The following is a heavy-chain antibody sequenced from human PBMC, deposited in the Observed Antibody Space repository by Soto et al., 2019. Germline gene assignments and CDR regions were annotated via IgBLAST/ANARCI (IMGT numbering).Heavy chain of an antibody. V-gene: IGHV1-18*01. J-gene: IGHJ4*02. CDR1: GYTFTSYG. D-gene: IGHD4-17*01. Sequence: QIQLVQSGDEVKHPGASMKVSCKASGYTFTSYGINWVRQAPGHGLEWVGWVSGYNGDTYYAQKFQGRVSMTKDGGTTTAYLELRSLRSAASSVYDCGRAKDGEFDAYWGQGTLVSVPP. CDR2: VSGYNGDT. CDR3: GRAKDGEFDAY.